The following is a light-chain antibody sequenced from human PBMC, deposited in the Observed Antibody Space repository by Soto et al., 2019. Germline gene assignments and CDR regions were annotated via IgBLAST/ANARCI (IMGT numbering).Light chain of an antibody. J-gene: IGLJ1*01. Sequence: QSALTQPASVSGSPGQSITISCTGTSGDVGGYNYVSWYQQHPGKAPKLMIYEVSRRPSGVSNRFSASKSGNTASLTISGLRAEDEGDYYCSSYTSSSTDVFGTGTKLTVL. CDR1: SGDVGGYNY. V-gene: IGLV2-14*01. CDR2: EVS. CDR3: SSYTSSSTDV.